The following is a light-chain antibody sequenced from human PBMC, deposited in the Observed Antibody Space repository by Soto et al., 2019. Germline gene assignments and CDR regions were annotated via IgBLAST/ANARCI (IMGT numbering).Light chain of an antibody. CDR3: QQANSFPFT. CDR2: AAS. V-gene: IGKV1-12*02. CDR1: QVINNW. Sequence: DIQMTQSPSSVSASVGDRVTITCRASQVINNWLAWYQQKPGKAPNLVIYAASTLQTGDPSRFSGGGSGTDSTLTISSLQAEDFATYYCQQANSFPFTFGPGTKVDIK. J-gene: IGKJ3*01.